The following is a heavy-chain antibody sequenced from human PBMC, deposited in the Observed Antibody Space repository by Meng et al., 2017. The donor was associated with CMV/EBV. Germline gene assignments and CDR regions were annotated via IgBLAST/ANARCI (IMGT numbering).Heavy chain of an antibody. J-gene: IGHJ4*02. Sequence: GSLRLSCAAYGGSFSGYYLSWIRQAPGKGLEWIGEINHSGSTNYYPSLKSRVTISVDTSKNQFSLQLSSVTAADTAVYYCARGYCSSTSCPNYFDYWGQGTLVTVSS. D-gene: IGHD2-2*01. V-gene: IGHV4-34*01. CDR2: INHSGST. CDR1: GGSFSGYY. CDR3: ARGYCSSTSCPNYFDY.